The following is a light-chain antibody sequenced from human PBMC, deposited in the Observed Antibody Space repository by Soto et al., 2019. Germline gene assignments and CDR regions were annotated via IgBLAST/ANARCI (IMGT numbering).Light chain of an antibody. J-gene: IGKJ4*01. CDR2: DAS. V-gene: IGKV1-33*01. Sequence: DITRTQSPSSLSASVGDRVTLTCQASEDVSDYVNWYQQKPGRAPKLLIYDASKLETGVPSRFSGRGSGTDFSFTIRDLQPEDFATYYCQLYKNVILTFGGGTRVDI. CDR1: EDVSDY. CDR3: QLYKNVILT.